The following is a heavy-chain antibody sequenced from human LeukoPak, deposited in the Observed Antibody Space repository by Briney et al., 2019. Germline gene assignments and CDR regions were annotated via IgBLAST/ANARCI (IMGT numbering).Heavy chain of an antibody. V-gene: IGHV3-66*02. CDR3: ARQDVLRFLEWSPDAFDI. Sequence: PGGSLRLSCAASGFTVSGNYMSWVRQAPGKGLEWVSVIYSGGSTYYADSVKGRFTISRDNSKNTLYLQMNSLRAEDTAVYYCARQDVLRFLEWSPDAFDIWGQGTMVTVSS. CDR1: GFTVSGNY. J-gene: IGHJ3*02. D-gene: IGHD3-3*01. CDR2: IYSGGST.